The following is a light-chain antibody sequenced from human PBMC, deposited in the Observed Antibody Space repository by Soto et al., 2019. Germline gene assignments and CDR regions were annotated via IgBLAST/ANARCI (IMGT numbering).Light chain of an antibody. CDR1: QSVSSTY. V-gene: IGKV3-20*01. CDR3: QHSGT. J-gene: IGKJ1*01. Sequence: EIVLTQSPSTLSLSPGYRSTLSCRASQSVSSTYLAWYQQKPGQAPRLLIYGASSRATGIPDRFSGRGSGTDFTLTISRLEPEDFAVFYCQHSGTFGQGTKVDIK. CDR2: GAS.